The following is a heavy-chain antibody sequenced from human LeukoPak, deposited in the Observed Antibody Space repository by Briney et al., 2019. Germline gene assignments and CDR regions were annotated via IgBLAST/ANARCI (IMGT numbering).Heavy chain of an antibody. CDR3: ARRSTAMVNSFDI. J-gene: IGHJ3*02. Sequence: SETLSLTCTVSGGSISSYYWGWIRQPPGKGLEWIGSIYYSGSTYYNPSLKSRVTISVDTSKNQFSLKLSSVTAADTAVYYCARRSTAMVNSFDIWGQGTMVTVSS. D-gene: IGHD5-18*01. CDR2: IYYSGST. CDR1: GGSISSYY. V-gene: IGHV4-39*01.